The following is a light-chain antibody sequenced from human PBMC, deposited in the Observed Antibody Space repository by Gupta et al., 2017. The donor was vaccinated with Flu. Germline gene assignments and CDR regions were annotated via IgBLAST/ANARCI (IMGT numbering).Light chain of an antibody. CDR2: TAS. J-gene: IGKJ1*01. CDR1: QNIRRW. Sequence: DIQMTQSPSTLSASVGDRVTISCRASQNIRRWLAWYQQKPGKAPNLLIYTASTLESGNPSRFSGSGSGTEFTLTISSLQPDDFATYYCHQYGDYPATFGQGTKVEI. V-gene: IGKV1-5*03. CDR3: HQYGDYPAT.